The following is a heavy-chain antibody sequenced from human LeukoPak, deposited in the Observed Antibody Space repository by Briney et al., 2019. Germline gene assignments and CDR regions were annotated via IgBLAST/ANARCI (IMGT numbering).Heavy chain of an antibody. CDR2: ISGSGGST. J-gene: IGHJ4*02. CDR1: CFTFSSYA. D-gene: IGHD3-22*01. V-gene: IGHV3-23*01. CDR3: AKVQPFYYYDSSGYYYFDY. Sequence: GGSLRLSCAASCFTFSSYAMSWVRQAPGKGLQWVSAISGSGGSTYYSDSVEGWFTISRDNSKNTLYLQMNSLRAEDTAVYYCAKVQPFYYYDSSGYYYFDYWGQGTLVTVSS.